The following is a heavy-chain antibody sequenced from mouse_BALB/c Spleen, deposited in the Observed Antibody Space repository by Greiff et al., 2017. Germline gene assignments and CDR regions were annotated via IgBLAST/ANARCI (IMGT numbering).Heavy chain of an antibody. V-gene: IGHV5-9-3*01. D-gene: IGHD1-1*01. Sequence: EVKLVESGGGLVKPGGSLKLSCAASGFTFSSYAMSWVRQTPEKRLEWVATISSGGSYTYYPDSVKGRFTIARDNAKNTLYLQMSSLRSEDTAMYYCARETTDYGRPPSWGQGTLVTVSA. CDR1: GFTFSSYA. CDR3: ARETTDYGRPPS. J-gene: IGHJ3*01. CDR2: ISSGGSYT.